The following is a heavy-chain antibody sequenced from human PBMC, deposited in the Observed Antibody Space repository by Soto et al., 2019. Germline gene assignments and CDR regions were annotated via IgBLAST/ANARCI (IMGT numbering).Heavy chain of an antibody. CDR2: MNPNSGNT. CDR1: GYTFSTYD. V-gene: IGHV1-8*01. CDR3: ARTMGGIAAAGTDY. D-gene: IGHD6-13*01. Sequence: QVQLVQSGAEVKKPGASVKVSCKASGYTFSTYDIDWVRLATGHGLEWMGSMNPNSGNTEYAQKFQGRVTMTRDTSISTAYMELSSLRSEDTSIYYCARTMGGIAAAGTDYWGQGTLVTVSS. J-gene: IGHJ4*02.